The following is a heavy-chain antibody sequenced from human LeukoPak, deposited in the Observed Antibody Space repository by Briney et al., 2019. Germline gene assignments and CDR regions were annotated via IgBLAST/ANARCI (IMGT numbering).Heavy chain of an antibody. CDR3: ARHSQHSSSWFYYYYMDV. D-gene: IGHD6-13*01. CDR2: IYYSGST. J-gene: IGHJ6*03. Sequence: SETLSLTCTVSGGSISSGTDYWGWIRQPPGKGLEWIGSIYYSGSTYYNPSLKSRVTISVDTSKNQFSLKLSSVTAADTAIYYCARHSQHSSSWFYYYYMDVWGKGTTVTISS. CDR1: GGSISSGTDY. V-gene: IGHV4-39*01.